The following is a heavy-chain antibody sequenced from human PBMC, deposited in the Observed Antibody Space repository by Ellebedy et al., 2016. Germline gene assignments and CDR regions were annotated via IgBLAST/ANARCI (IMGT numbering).Heavy chain of an antibody. D-gene: IGHD4-11*01. V-gene: IGHV4-61*08. CDR3: ARLTTRGLGA. CDR1: GGSISSGDYY. CDR2: IYYSGST. Sequence: GSLRLSCTVSGGSISSGDYYWSWIRQPPGKGLEWIGYIYYSGSTNYNPSLKSRVTISVDTSKNQFSLKLSSVTAADTAVYYCARLTTRGLGAWGQGTLVTVSS. J-gene: IGHJ5*02.